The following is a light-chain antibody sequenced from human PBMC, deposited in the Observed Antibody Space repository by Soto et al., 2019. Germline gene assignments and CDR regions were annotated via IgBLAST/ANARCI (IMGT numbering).Light chain of an antibody. J-gene: IGKJ1*01. V-gene: IGKV1-5*01. Sequence: DIQMTQSPSTLSASVGDRFTITCRASQGITSCLAWYQQKPGKAPKLLIYAASSLQSGVPSRFSGSGSGTEFTLTISSLQPDDFATYYCQHYNSYSEAFGQGTKVDIK. CDR3: QHYNSYSEA. CDR1: QGITSC. CDR2: AAS.